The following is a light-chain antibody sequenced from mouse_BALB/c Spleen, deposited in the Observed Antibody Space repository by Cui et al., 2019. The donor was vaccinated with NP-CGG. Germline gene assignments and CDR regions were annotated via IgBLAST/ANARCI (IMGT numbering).Light chain of an antibody. CDR1: TGTVTTSNY. Sequence: VLTQQSPPTTSPGETVPLTCRSSTGTVTTSNYANWVQEKPDHLFTGLIGGTNNRVPGVPARFSGSLIGDKAALTITGAQTEDEAIYFCVLWYSNHWVFGGGTKLTVL. CDR2: GTN. CDR3: VLWYSNHWV. V-gene: IGLV1*01. J-gene: IGLJ1*01.